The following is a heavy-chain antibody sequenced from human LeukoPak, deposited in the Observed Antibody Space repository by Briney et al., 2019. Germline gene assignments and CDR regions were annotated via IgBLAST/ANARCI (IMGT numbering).Heavy chain of an antibody. CDR2: IWYDGSNK. Sequence: GRSLRLSCAASGFTFSSYGMHWVRRAPGKGLEWVAVIWYDGSNKYYADSVKGRFTISRDNSKNTLYLQMNSLRAEDTAVYYCARDAGGLDYWGQGTLVTVSS. CDR3: ARDAGGLDY. J-gene: IGHJ4*02. V-gene: IGHV3-33*01. CDR1: GFTFSSYG.